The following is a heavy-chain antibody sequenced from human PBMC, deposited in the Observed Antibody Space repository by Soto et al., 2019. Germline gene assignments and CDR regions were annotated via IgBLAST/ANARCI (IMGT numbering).Heavy chain of an antibody. V-gene: IGHV3-30-3*01. CDR1: GFTFSSYA. D-gene: IGHD3-10*01. CDR2: ISYDGSNK. J-gene: IGHJ6*02. CDR3: AREAGYYGPGSYTRHYYYYGMDV. Sequence: QVPLVESGGGVVQPGRSLRLSCAASGFTFSSYAMHWVRQAPGKGLEWVAVISYDGSNKYYADSVKGRFTISRDNSKKALYLQMSSRRAEDTAVYDCAREAGYYGPGSYTRHYYYYGMDVWGQGATVTVSS.